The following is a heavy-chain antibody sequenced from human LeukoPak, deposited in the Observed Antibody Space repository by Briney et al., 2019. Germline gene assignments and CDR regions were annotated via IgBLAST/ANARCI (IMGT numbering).Heavy chain of an antibody. CDR1: GFTLSSYW. CDR2: VSPDERTT. CDR3: ARGSGNYYFDH. D-gene: IGHD1-26*01. Sequence: GGSLRLSCAASGFTLSSYWMHWVRQVPGQGLVWVLGVSPDERTTRYADSVRGRFTISRDNAKNTLYLQMSSLRVGDTAVYYCARGSGNYYFDHWGQGTLVTVSS. V-gene: IGHV3-74*01. J-gene: IGHJ4*02.